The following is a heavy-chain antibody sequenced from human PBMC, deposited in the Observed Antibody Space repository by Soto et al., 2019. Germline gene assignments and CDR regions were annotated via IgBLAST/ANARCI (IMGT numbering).Heavy chain of an antibody. Sequence: SETLSLPCTVSGGSISSSSYYWAWIRQPPGKGLEWIGSIYYSGSTYYNPSLKSRVTISVDTSENQFSLKVSSVTAADTAVYYCARSYSGYDLNAFDIWGQGTMATVSS. CDR3: ARSYSGYDLNAFDI. CDR1: GGSISSSSYY. V-gene: IGHV4-39*01. CDR2: IYYSGST. D-gene: IGHD5-12*01. J-gene: IGHJ3*02.